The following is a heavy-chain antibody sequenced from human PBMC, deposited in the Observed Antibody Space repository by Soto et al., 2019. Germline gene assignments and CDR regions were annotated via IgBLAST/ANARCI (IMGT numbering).Heavy chain of an antibody. J-gene: IGHJ5*01. D-gene: IGHD3-22*01. CDR3: ARDTSGYSWFDS. CDR2: VYHSGTA. CDR1: GFSISSGYF. V-gene: IGHV4-38-2*02. Sequence: SETLSLTCAVSGFSISSGYFWGWIRQTPGKGLEWIASVYHSGTAYYNPSLKSRVTVSVDTSKNEFSLNLSSVTAADTAVYYCARDTSGYSWFDSWGQGTLVTVSS.